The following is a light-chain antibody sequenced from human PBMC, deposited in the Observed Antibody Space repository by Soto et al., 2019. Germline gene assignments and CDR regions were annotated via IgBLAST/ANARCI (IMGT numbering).Light chain of an antibody. Sequence: SYELTQPPSVSVSPGQTARITCSGDALPKQYAYWYQQKPGQAPVVVIYKDNERPSGIPERFSGSSSWTTVTLAISGVQAEDEADYCCQSSDSSGRYPYVFGTGTKLTVL. J-gene: IGLJ1*01. CDR3: QSSDSSGRYPYV. CDR2: KDN. CDR1: ALPKQY. V-gene: IGLV3-25*02.